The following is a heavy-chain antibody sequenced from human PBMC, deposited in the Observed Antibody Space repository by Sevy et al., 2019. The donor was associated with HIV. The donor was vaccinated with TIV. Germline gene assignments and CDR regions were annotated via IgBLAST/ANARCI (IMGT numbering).Heavy chain of an antibody. CDR3: AKDINRGCDGVNCYSYYYYFYGLDD. J-gene: IGHJ6*02. Sequence: GGSLRLSCAASGFPFNDHAMHWVRQVPGKGLEWVSGISWNGRNIGYADSVKGRFTISRDNARHFVYLEMNSLRPEDTAFYYCAKDINRGCDGVNCYSYYYYFYGLDDWGQGTMVTVSS. D-gene: IGHD2-21*01. CDR1: GFPFNDHA. V-gene: IGHV3-9*01. CDR2: ISWNGRNI.